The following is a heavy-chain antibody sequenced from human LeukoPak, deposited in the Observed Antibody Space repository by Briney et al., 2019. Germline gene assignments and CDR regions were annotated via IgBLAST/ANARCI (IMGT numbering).Heavy chain of an antibody. D-gene: IGHD3-3*01. CDR2: IYDSGST. CDR3: ARGNYDFWSGLYGMDA. Sequence: PSETLSLTCTVSGGSIRSSYYYWGWIRQPPGKGLEWIGSIYDSGSTYYNPSLKSRVTISVDTSKNQFSLKLSSVTAADTAVYYCARGNYDFWSGLYGMDAWGQGTTVTVSS. J-gene: IGHJ6*02. V-gene: IGHV4-39*07. CDR1: GGSIRSSYYY.